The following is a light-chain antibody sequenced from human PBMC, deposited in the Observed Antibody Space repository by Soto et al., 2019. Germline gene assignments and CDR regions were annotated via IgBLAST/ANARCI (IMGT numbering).Light chain of an antibody. CDR3: QSYDSSLSGYV. CDR1: SSNIGAGYD. Sequence: QSVLTQPPSVSGAPGQRVTISCTGSSSNIGAGYDVHWYQQLPGTAPKLLIYGNSNRPSGVPDRFSGSKSGTSASRAITGVQAEDEADYYCQSYDSSLSGYVFGTGTKVTGL. CDR2: GNS. J-gene: IGLJ1*01. V-gene: IGLV1-40*01.